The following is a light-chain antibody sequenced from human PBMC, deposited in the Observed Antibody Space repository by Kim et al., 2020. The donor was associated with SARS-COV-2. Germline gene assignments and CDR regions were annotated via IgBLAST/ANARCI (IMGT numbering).Light chain of an antibody. J-gene: IGLJ3*02. V-gene: IGLV3-1*01. CDR2: QDT. CDR1: KLGDKY. Sequence: SYELTQPPSVSVSPGQTASITCSGDKLGDKYVCWYQQKPGQSPVLVIYQDTKRPSGIPQRFSGSNSGNTATLTISGTQAMDEADYYCQAWDSSGVFGGGTQLTV. CDR3: QAWDSSGV.